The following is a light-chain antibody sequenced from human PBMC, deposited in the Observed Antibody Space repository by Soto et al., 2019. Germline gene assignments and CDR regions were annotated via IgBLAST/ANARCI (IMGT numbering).Light chain of an antibody. CDR2: GES. J-gene: IGKJ1*01. Sequence: EPVMTQSPATLSVSPGESATLSCRASQRVSSDLAWYQQKTGQAPRLLMFGESIRATNISDRLTGSRSGTDLNLTISRLQSEDFAVYFCQKYNTWPRTCGQGTKVDIK. CDR3: QKYNTWPRT. CDR1: QRVSSD. V-gene: IGKV3-15*01.